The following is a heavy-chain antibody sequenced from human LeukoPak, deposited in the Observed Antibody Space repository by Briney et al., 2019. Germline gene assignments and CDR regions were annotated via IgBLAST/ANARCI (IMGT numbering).Heavy chain of an antibody. V-gene: IGHV3-74*01. D-gene: IGHD4-17*01. CDR2: INSDGGTT. CDR1: GFTFSNYW. CDR3: ARDTNGDGWFDP. Sequence: GGSLRLSCAASGFTFSNYWMHWVRQAPGKGLVWVSRINSDGGTTTYADSVKGRFTISRDNAKNSLYLQMNSLRAEDTSVYYCARDTNGDGWFDPWGQGTLVTVSS. J-gene: IGHJ5*02.